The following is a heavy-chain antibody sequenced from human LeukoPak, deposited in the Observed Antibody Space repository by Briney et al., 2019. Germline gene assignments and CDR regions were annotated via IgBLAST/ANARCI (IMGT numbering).Heavy chain of an antibody. CDR1: GYTFTSYG. Sequence: ASVKVSCKASGYTFTSYGISWVRQAPGQGLEWMGWISAYNGNTNYAQKLQGRVTMTTDTSTSTAYMELRSLRPDDTAVYYCARELGDYYDSSGTYYYYLHVWGKGTTVTIPS. J-gene: IGHJ6*03. D-gene: IGHD3-22*01. CDR2: ISAYNGNT. CDR3: ARELGDYYDSSGTYYYYLHV. V-gene: IGHV1-18*01.